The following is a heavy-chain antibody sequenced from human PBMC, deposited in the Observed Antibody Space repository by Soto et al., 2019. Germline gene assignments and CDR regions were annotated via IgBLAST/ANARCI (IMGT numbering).Heavy chain of an antibody. D-gene: IGHD1-26*01. CDR2: IYYSGST. Sequence: PSETLSLTCTVSGGSISSGGYYWSWIRQHPGKGLEWIGYIYYSGSTYYNPSLESRVTISVDTSKNQFSLKLSSVTAADTAVYYCARGPSPLLNWFDPWGQGTLVTVSS. CDR1: GGSISSGGYY. J-gene: IGHJ5*02. CDR3: ARGPSPLLNWFDP. V-gene: IGHV4-31*03.